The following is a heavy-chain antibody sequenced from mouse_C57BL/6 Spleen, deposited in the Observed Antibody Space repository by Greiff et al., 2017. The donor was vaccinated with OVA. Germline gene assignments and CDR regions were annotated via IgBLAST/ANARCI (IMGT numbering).Heavy chain of an antibody. J-gene: IGHJ2*01. D-gene: IGHD2-4*01. V-gene: IGHV1-50*01. CDR2: IDPSDSYT. CDR3: ARSFYDYDGHY. Sequence: QVQLQQPGAELVKPGASVKLSCKASGYTFTSYWMQWVKQRPGQGLEWIGEIDPSDSYTNYNQKFKGKATLTVDTSPSTAYMQLSSLTSEDSAVYYCARSFYDYDGHYWGQGTTLTVSS. CDR1: GYTFTSYW.